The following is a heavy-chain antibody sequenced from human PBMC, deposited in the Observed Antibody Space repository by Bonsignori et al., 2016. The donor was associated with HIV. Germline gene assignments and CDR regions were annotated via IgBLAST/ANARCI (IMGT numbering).Heavy chain of an antibody. Sequence: GGSLRLSCAASGFTFSSYWMSWVRQAPGKGLEWVANIKQDGSEKYYVDSVKGRFTISRDNAKNSLYLQMNSLRAEDTAVYYCARDDSVLLWFGELFWFDYWGQGTLVTVSS. CDR2: IKQDGSEK. V-gene: IGHV3-7*01. J-gene: IGHJ4*02. CDR1: GFTFSSYW. CDR3: ARDDSVLLWFGELFWFDY. D-gene: IGHD3-10*01.